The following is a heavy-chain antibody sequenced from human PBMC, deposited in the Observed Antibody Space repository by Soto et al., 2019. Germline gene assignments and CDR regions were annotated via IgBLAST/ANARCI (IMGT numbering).Heavy chain of an antibody. CDR3: ASDRHYGGNPEWYFDL. CDR1: GFTFSSYG. J-gene: IGHJ2*01. Sequence: QVQLVESGGGVVQPGRSLRLSCAASGFTFSSYGMHWVRQAPGKGLEWVAVIWYDGSNKYYADSVKGRFTISRDNSKNTLYLQMNSLRAEDTAVYYCASDRHYGGNPEWYFDLWGRGTLVTVSS. D-gene: IGHD4-17*01. CDR2: IWYDGSNK. V-gene: IGHV3-33*01.